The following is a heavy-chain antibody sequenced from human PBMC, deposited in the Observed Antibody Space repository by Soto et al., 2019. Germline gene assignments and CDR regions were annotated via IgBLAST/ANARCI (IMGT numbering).Heavy chain of an antibody. J-gene: IGHJ6*02. CDR1: GGSISSYY. CDR3: ARYKSHNSYAIDV. Sequence: QVQLQESGPGLVKPSETLSLTCTVSGGSISSYYWSWIRQPPGKGLEWIGYIYYSGITNYNPSLNSPLTISVDTSKNQFSPKLSSVTAAYTAVYYCARYKSHNSYAIDVWGQGNRLIVPS. CDR2: IYYSGIT. V-gene: IGHV4-59*01. D-gene: IGHD1-1*01.